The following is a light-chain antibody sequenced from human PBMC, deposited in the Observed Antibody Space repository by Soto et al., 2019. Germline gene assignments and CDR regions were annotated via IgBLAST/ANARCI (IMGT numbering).Light chain of an antibody. V-gene: IGLV1-40*01. CDR2: GNK. CDR3: QSYDSSLSVSYV. CDR1: SSNIGAGYD. Sequence: SVRTQPPSVSGAPGQRVTISCTGSSSNIGAGYDVHWYQQRPGTAPKLLIYGNKNRPSGVPDRFSGSKSGTSASLAITGLQAEDEADYYCQSYDSSLSVSYVFGTGTKVTVL. J-gene: IGLJ1*01.